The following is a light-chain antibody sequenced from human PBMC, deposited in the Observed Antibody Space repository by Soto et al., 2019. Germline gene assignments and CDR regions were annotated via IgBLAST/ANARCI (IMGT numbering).Light chain of an antibody. CDR3: AAWDDSLSGSWV. CDR1: SSNIGSNY. J-gene: IGLJ3*02. Sequence: QSVLTQPPSASGTPGQRVTTSCSGSSSNIGSNYVYWYQQLPGTAPKLLIYRNNQRPSGVPDRFSGSKSGTSASRAISGLRSEDEADYYCAAWDDSLSGSWVFGGGTKLTVL. CDR2: RNN. V-gene: IGLV1-47*01.